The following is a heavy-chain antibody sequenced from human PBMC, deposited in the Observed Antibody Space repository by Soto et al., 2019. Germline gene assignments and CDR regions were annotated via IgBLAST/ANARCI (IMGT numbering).Heavy chain of an antibody. CDR1: GFTFSDYA. Sequence: GGSLRLSCAASGFTFSDYAMSWVRQAPGKGLQWVSAISGNSDVTYYADSVKGRFTISRDNAKNSLYLQTNSLRAEDTAVYYCVRDYSSYGPFDYWGQGTLVTVSS. V-gene: IGHV3-23*01. CDR3: VRDYSSYGPFDY. J-gene: IGHJ4*02. D-gene: IGHD5-18*01. CDR2: ISGNSDVT.